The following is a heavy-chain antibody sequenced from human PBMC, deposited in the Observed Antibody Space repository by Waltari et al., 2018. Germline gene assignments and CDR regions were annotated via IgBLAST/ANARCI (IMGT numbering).Heavy chain of an antibody. CDR3: AKVGVGLTTWYPFDV. V-gene: IGHV3-30*02. CDR1: GFTFSDYG. J-gene: IGHJ3*01. CDR2: IRYDASDI. D-gene: IGHD1-1*01. Sequence: QVHLVESGGGVVQPGGSLRLSCAASGFTFSDYGMHWVRQAPGKGVEWVAFIRYDASDIYYRDSVKGRFTISRENSKNTLFLQMSSLRPEDTAVYYCAKVGVGLTTWYPFDVWGQGTMVTVSS.